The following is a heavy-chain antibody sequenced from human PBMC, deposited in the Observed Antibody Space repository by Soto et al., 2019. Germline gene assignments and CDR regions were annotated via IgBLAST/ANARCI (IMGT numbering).Heavy chain of an antibody. D-gene: IGHD2-15*01. J-gene: IGHJ6*02. Sequence: GGSLRLSCTASGFTFGDYAMSWFRQAPGKGLEWVGFIRSKAYGGTTEYAASVKGRFTISRDDSKSIAYLQINSLKTEDTAVYDCTSVDCSGGSCYSGYCYYGMDVSGQGSTVTVSS. CDR2: IRSKAYGGTT. CDR3: TSVDCSGGSCYSGYCYYGMDV. CDR1: GFTFGDYA. V-gene: IGHV3-49*03.